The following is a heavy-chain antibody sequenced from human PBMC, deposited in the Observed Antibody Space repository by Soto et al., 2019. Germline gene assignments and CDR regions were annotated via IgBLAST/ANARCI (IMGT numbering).Heavy chain of an antibody. CDR2: IYTSGST. J-gene: IGHJ4*02. CDR1: GGSISSYY. Sequence: QVQLQESGPGLLKPSETLSLTCTVSGGSISSYYWSWIRQPAGKGLEWIGRIYTSGSTNYNPSLTSRVTMSADTSTNQSSLTLSPVTAAHTAVYSSARACSSNSCYDVFDYWGQGNLVTVSS. V-gene: IGHV4-4*07. D-gene: IGHD2-2*01. CDR3: ARACSSNSCYDVFDY.